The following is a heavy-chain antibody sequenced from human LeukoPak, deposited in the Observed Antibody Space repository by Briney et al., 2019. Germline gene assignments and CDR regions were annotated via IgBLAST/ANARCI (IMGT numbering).Heavy chain of an antibody. CDR2: IYHSGST. CDR1: GYSISSGYY. CDR3: ARAPNWNYAQNYYFDY. V-gene: IGHV4-38-2*02. Sequence: PSETLSLTCTVSGYSISSGYYWGWIRQPPGKGLEWIGSIYHSGSTYYNPSLKSRVTISVDTSKNQFSLKLSSVTAADTAVYYCARAPNWNYAQNYYFDYWGQGTLVTVSS. D-gene: IGHD1-7*01. J-gene: IGHJ4*02.